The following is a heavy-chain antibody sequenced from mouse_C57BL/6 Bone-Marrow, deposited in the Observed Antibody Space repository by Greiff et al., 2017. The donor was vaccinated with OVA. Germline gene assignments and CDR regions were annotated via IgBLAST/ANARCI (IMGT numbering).Heavy chain of an antibody. V-gene: IGHV1-64*01. D-gene: IGHD1-1*01. CDR2: IHPNSGST. CDR1: GYTFTSYW. CDR3: ARFYYGSSLYFDY. Sequence: QVQLQQPGAELVKPGASVKLSCKASGYTFTSYWMHWVKQRPGQGLEWIGMIHPNSGSTNYNEKFKSKATLTVDKSSSTAYMQLRSLTSEDSAVYYCARFYYGSSLYFDYWGQGTTLTGSS. J-gene: IGHJ2*01.